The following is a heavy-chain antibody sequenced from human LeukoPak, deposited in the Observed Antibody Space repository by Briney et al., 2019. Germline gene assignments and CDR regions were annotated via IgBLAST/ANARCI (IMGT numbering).Heavy chain of an antibody. CDR3: ARLAYVVAQYYFDY. CDR1: RYSISSGYY. J-gene: IGHJ4*02. V-gene: IGHV4-38-2*01. D-gene: IGHD5-12*01. CDR2: IYHSGST. Sequence: SETLSLTCAVSRYSISSGYYWGWIRQPPGKGLEWIGSIYHSGSTYYNPSLKSRVTISVDTSKNQFSLKLSSVTAADTAVYYCARLAYVVAQYYFDYWGQGTLVTVSS.